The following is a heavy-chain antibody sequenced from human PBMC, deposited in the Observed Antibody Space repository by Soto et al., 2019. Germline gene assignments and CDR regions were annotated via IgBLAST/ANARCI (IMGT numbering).Heavy chain of an antibody. V-gene: IGHV4-34*01. Sequence: SETLYLTLALYGQYFTGYYWSWIRQPPGKGLEWIGEINHSGSTNYNPSLKSRVTISADTSKNQFSLKLSSVSAADTAVYYCARGRVTMVRGVLAIYNWFDPWGQGTLVTVS. CDR2: INHSGST. J-gene: IGHJ5*02. D-gene: IGHD3-10*01. CDR1: GQYFTGYY. CDR3: ARGRVTMVRGVLAIYNWFDP.